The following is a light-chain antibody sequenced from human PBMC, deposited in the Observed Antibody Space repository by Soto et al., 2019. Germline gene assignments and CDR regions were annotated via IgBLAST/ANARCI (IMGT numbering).Light chain of an antibody. Sequence: DIVMTQYPDSLAVSLGERATLNCKSSQSILYTSSKRNYLAWYQYKPGQPPKLLVYWASTRESGVPARFSGSGSETDFTLTISSLQAEDVAVYYCHQYYTKPQTLGQGTRVEIK. CDR3: HQYYTKPQT. J-gene: IGKJ1*01. CDR2: WAS. V-gene: IGKV4-1*01. CDR1: QSILYTSSKRNY.